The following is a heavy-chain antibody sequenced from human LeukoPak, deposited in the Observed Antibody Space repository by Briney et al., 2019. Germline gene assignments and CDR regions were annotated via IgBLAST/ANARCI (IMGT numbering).Heavy chain of an antibody. Sequence: WETLSLTCSVAGYSISRGYYWGWIRQPPGKGLEWIGSIYHSGSTYYNPSLKSRVTISVDTSKNQFSLKLSSVTAADTAVYYCARGSRHDYYGSGSYYSWFDPWGQGTLVTVSS. CDR2: IYHSGST. CDR3: ARGSRHDYYGSGSYYSWFDP. J-gene: IGHJ5*02. V-gene: IGHV4-38-2*02. CDR1: GYSISRGYY. D-gene: IGHD3-10*01.